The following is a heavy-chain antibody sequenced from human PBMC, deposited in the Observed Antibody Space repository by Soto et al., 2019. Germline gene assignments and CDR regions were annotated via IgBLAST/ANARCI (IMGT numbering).Heavy chain of an antibody. CDR1: GYTFTSYD. D-gene: IGHD1-26*01. CDR3: AKDEVGAVYYYYYGMDV. J-gene: IGHJ6*02. V-gene: IGHV1-8*01. CDR2: MNPNSGNT. Sequence: GASVKVSCKASGYTFTSYDINWVRQATGQGLEWMGWMNPNSGNTGYAQKFQGRVTMTRNTSISTAYMELNSLRAEDTAVYYCAKDEVGAVYYYYYGMDVWGQGTTVTVSS.